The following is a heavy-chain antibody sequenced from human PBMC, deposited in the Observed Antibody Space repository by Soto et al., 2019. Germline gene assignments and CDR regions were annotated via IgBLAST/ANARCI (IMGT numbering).Heavy chain of an antibody. J-gene: IGHJ4*02. D-gene: IGHD2-8*02. CDR1: GGSFSGYY. CDR3: ARDKITGLFDY. V-gene: IGHV4-34*01. CDR2: INHSGST. Sequence: QVQLQQWGAGLLKPSETLSLTCAVYGGSFSGYYWTWIRQPPGTGLEWIGEINHSGSTNYNPSLTSRATISVDTSKIQFSLKLTSVTAADTAVYYCARDKITGLFDYWGQGTLVTVSS.